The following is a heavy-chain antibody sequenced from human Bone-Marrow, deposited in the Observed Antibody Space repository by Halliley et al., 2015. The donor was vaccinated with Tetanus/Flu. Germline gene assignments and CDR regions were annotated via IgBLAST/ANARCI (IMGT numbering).Heavy chain of an antibody. CDR2: INGYGSST. Sequence: QAPWKGLVWVSRINGYGSSTNYADSVEGRFPIARDNAKNTLYLQMNNLRTEDTAVYYCAKGVDAWGQGTTVTVSS. J-gene: IGHJ6*02. V-gene: IGHV3-74*01. CDR3: AKGVDA.